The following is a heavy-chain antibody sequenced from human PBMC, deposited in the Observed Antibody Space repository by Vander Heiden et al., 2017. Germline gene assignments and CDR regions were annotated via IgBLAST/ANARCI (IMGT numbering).Heavy chain of an antibody. Sequence: EVQLLESGGGLVQPGGSLRLSCAASGFTFSSYAMGWVRQAPGKGLEWVSAISGSGGSTYYADSVKGRFTISRDNSKNTLYLQMNSLRAEDTAVYYCAKDEGGRDYFDYWGQGTLVTVSS. CDR1: GFTFSSYA. CDR2: ISGSGGST. CDR3: AKDEGGRDYFDY. J-gene: IGHJ4*02. D-gene: IGHD3-16*01. V-gene: IGHV3-23*01.